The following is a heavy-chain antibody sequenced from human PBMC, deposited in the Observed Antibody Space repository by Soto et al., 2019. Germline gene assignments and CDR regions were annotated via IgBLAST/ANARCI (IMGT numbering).Heavy chain of an antibody. J-gene: IGHJ5*02. V-gene: IGHV4-59*12. CDR1: GGSISSYY. CDR2: IYYSGST. D-gene: IGHD3-10*01. CDR3: AREAYGSGSYYNANWFDP. Sequence: NPSETLSLTCTVSGGSISSYYWSWIRQPPGKGLEWIGYIYYSGSTYYNPSLKSRVTISVDTSKNQFSLKLSSVTAADTAVYYCAREAYGSGSYYNANWFDPWGQGTLVTVSS.